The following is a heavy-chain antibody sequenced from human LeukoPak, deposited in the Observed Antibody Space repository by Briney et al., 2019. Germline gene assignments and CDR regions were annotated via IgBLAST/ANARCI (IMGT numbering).Heavy chain of an antibody. CDR1: GFTFDDYA. V-gene: IGHV3-9*01. D-gene: IGHD6-19*01. Sequence: GRSLRLSCAASGFTFDDYAMHWVRQAPGKGLEWVSSISWNSGSIGYADSVKGRFTISRDNSKNTLYLQMNSLRAEDTAEYYCAKDSNGWYQRGSNYFDYWGQGTLVTVSS. CDR3: AKDSNGWYQRGSNYFDY. CDR2: ISWNSGSI. J-gene: IGHJ4*02.